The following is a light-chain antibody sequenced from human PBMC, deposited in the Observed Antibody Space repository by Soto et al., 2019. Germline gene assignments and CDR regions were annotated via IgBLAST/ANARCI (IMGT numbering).Light chain of an antibody. CDR3: MLALQTPYT. CDR2: LGS. J-gene: IGKJ2*01. Sequence: DIVMTQSPLSLPVIPGEPASISCRSSQSRLHSKGYNYLDWYLQQPGQSPQLLIYLGSNRASGVPDRFRGSGSGTDFTLKISRGAAEDVVVYYCMLALQTPYTFGEGTELEIK. CDR1: QSRLHSKGYNY. V-gene: IGKV2-28*01.